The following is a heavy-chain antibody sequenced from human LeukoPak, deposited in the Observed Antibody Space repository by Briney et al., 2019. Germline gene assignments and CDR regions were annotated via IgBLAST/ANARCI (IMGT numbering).Heavy chain of an antibody. J-gene: IGHJ6*04. D-gene: IGHD3-10*01. V-gene: IGHV1-69*06. Sequence: SVKVSCKASGGTFSSYTISWVRQAPGQGLEWMGGIIPIFGTANYAQKFQGRVTITADKSTSTAYMELSSLRSEDTAVYYCAREDYYGSGSYYGYYYGMDVWGKGTTVTVSS. CDR3: AREDYYGSGSYYGYYYGMDV. CDR1: GGTFSSYT. CDR2: IIPIFGTA.